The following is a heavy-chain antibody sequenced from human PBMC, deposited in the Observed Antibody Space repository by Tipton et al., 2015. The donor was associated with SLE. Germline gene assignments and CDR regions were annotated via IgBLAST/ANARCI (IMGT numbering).Heavy chain of an antibody. D-gene: IGHD6-19*01. CDR2: IYYSGST. V-gene: IGHV4-59*01. J-gene: IGHJ3*02. Sequence: TLSLTCTVSGGSISSYYWSWIRQPPGKGLEWIGYIYYSGSTNYNPSLKSRVTISVDTSKNQFSLKLSSVTAADTAVYYCARDLDSGLENAFDIWGQGTVVTVSS. CDR3: ARDLDSGLENAFDI. CDR1: GGSISSYY.